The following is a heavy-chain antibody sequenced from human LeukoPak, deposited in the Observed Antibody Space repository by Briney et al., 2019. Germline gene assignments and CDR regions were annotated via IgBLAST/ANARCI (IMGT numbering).Heavy chain of an antibody. J-gene: IGHJ3*01. Sequence: GGSLRLSCVASGFKFDDFAMFWVRQVPGKGLDWVAHVSWSGAQTGYADSVKGRFTISRDNAKNSLFLEMDSLRSEDTAFYFCAKAITAVAGYDAFDVWSQGTKVIVSS. CDR1: GFKFDDFA. V-gene: IGHV3-9*01. D-gene: IGHD6-19*01. CDR3: AKAITAVAGYDAFDV. CDR2: VSWSGAQT.